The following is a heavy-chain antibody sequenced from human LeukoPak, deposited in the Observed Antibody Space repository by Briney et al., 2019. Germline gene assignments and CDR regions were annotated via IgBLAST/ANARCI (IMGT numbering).Heavy chain of an antibody. CDR1: GFTFDDYG. J-gene: IGHJ4*02. Sequence: PGGSLRLSCAASGFTFDDYGMSWVRQAPGKGLEWVSGINWSGGSTGYADSVKGRFTISRDNAKNSLYLQMNSLRAEDTALYYCARGLYYYDSSGYYDPRPLWGQRTLVTVSS. D-gene: IGHD3-22*01. CDR2: INWSGGST. V-gene: IGHV3-20*04. CDR3: ARGLYYYDSSGYYDPRPL.